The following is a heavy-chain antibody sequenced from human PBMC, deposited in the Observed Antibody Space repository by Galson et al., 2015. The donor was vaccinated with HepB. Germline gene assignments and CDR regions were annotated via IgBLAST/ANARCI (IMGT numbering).Heavy chain of an antibody. D-gene: IGHD3-10*01. CDR2: INTNTGNP. J-gene: IGHJ4*02. CDR1: GYTFTSYA. CDR3: ARTELLWFRGPIDY. V-gene: IGHV7-4-1*02. Sequence: KVSCKASGYTFTSYAMNWVRQAPGQGLEWMGWINTNTGNPTYAQGFTGRFVFSLDTSVSTAYLQISSLKAEDTAVYYCARTELLWFRGPIDYWGQGTLVTVSS.